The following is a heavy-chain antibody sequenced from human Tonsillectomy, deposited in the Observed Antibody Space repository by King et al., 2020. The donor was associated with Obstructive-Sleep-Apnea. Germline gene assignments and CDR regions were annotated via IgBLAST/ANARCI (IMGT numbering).Heavy chain of an antibody. CDR2: IYYSGST. CDR3: AREVGLYCSSTSCHDPYYYGMDV. Sequence: QLQESGPGLVKPSQTLSLTCTVSGGSISSGYYWSWIRQHPGKGLEWIGYIYYSGSTYYNSSLKSRATISVDTSKNQFSLKLSSVTAADTAVYYCAREVGLYCSSTSCHDPYYYGMDVWGQGTTVTVSS. J-gene: IGHJ6*02. CDR1: GGSISSGYY. V-gene: IGHV4-31*03. D-gene: IGHD2-2*01.